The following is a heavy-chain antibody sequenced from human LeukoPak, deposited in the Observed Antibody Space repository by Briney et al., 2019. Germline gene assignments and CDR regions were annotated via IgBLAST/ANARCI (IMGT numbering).Heavy chain of an antibody. CDR1: GYTFTSYG. CDR2: ISAYNGNT. Sequence: ASVKVSCKASGYTFTSYGISWVRQAPGQGLEWMGWISAYNGNTNYAQKFQGRVTITADESTSTAYMELSSLRSEDTAVYYCARKGKGGYSYGYPYYYYGMDVWGQGTTVTVSS. V-gene: IGHV1-18*01. J-gene: IGHJ6*02. D-gene: IGHD5-18*01. CDR3: ARKGKGGYSYGYPYYYYGMDV.